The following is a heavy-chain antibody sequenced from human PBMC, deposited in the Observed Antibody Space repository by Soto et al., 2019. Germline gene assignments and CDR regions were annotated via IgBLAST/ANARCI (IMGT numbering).Heavy chain of an antibody. CDR3: ARDPYYGDPYYFDY. V-gene: IGHV1-2*04. Sequence: ASVKVSCKASGYTFTGYYMHWVRQAPGQGLEWVGWINPNSGGTNYAQKFQGWVTMTRDTSISTAYMELSRLRSDDAAVYYCARDPYYGDPYYFDYWGQGTLVTVSS. D-gene: IGHD4-17*01. J-gene: IGHJ4*02. CDR1: GYTFTGYY. CDR2: INPNSGGT.